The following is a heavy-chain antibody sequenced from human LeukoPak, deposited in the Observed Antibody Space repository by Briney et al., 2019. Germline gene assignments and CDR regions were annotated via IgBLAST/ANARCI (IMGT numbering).Heavy chain of an antibody. V-gene: IGHV3-7*01. CDR3: ARDAYCGGDCQFYYYYYMDV. J-gene: IGHJ6*03. CDR2: IKQDGSEK. CDR1: GFTFSSYW. D-gene: IGHD2-21*02. Sequence: GGSLRLSCAASGFTFSSYWMSWVRQAPGKGLEWVANIKQDGSEKYYVDSVKGRFTISRDNAKNSLYLQMNSLRAEDTAVYYCARDAYCGGDCQFYYYYYMDVWGKGTTVTISS.